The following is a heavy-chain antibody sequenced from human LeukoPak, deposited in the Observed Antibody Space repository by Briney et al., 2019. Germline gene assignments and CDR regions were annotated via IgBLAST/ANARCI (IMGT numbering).Heavy chain of an antibody. CDR1: SGSIRSYY. J-gene: IGHJ3*02. V-gene: IGHV4-59*01. Sequence: SSETLSLTCAVSSGSIRSYYWSWIRQPPGKGLEWIGYIYYSGSTNYNPSLKSRVTISVDTSKNQFSLKLSSVTAADTAVYYCASFSGSLDAFDIWGQGTMVTVSS. CDR3: ASFSGSLDAFDI. CDR2: IYYSGST. D-gene: IGHD1-26*01.